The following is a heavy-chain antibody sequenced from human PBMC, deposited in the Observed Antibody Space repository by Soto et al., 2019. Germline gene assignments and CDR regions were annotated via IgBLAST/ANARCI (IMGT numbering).Heavy chain of an antibody. CDR3: ARRPTARAS. V-gene: IGHV3-23*01. CDR1: GFTFSTYA. CDR2: ISASGGDT. J-gene: IGHJ5*02. D-gene: IGHD1-1*01. Sequence: EAQMLESGGGSVQPGGSLRLSCAASGFTFSTYAVAWVRQSPGKGLEWVSSISASGGDTWYADSVKGRFTISRDNSKNTLYLQTNSLRAEDTAVYYCARRPTARASWGQGTLVTVSS.